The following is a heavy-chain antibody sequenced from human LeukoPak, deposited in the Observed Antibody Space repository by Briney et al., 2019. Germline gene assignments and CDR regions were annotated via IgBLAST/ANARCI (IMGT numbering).Heavy chain of an antibody. J-gene: IGHJ4*02. CDR2: ISGSGGST. CDR1: GFTFSSYA. CDR3: AKVGLDFWSGPDY. V-gene: IGHV3-23*01. Sequence: PGGSLRLSCAASGFTFSSYAMSWVRQAPGRGLEWVSAISGSGGSTYYADSVKGRFTISRDNSKNTLYLQMNSLRAEDTAVYYCAKVGLDFWSGPDYWGQGTLVTVSS. D-gene: IGHD3-3*01.